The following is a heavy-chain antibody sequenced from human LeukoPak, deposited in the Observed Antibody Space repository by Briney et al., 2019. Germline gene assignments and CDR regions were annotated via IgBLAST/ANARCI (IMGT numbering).Heavy chain of an antibody. CDR2: IYYSGST. V-gene: IGHV4-31*03. Sequence: KALETLSLTCTASGGSISSGGYYWSWIRQHPGKGLEWIGYIYYSGSTYYNPSLKSRVTISVDTSKNQFSLKLSSVTAADTAVYYCARQSDGGNWIDYWGQGTLVTVSS. CDR3: ARQSDGGNWIDY. CDR1: GGSISSGGYY. D-gene: IGHD4-23*01. J-gene: IGHJ4*02.